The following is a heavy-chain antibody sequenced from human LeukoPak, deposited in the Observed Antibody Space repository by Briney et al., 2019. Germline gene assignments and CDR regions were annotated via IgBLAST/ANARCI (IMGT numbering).Heavy chain of an antibody. D-gene: IGHD6-19*01. V-gene: IGHV3-21*01. CDR2: ISSSSSYI. CDR3: ARDSSGWAHDY. Sequence: GGSLRLSCAASGFTFSSYSMNWVRQAPGKGLEWVSSISSSSSYIYYAGSVKGRFTISRDNAKNSLYLQMNSLRAEDTAVYYCARDSSGWAHDYWGQGTLVTVSS. J-gene: IGHJ4*02. CDR1: GFTFSSYS.